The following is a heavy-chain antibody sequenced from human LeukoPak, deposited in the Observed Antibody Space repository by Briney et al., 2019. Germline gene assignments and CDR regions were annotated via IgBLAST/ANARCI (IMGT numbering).Heavy chain of an antibody. Sequence: GGSLRLSCAASGFTFSDYYMSWIRQAPGKGLEWVSHISSSGNTIYYADSVKGRFTISRDNAKNSLYLQMNSLRAEDTAVYFCARVKYYYDSSGYYEYYFDYWGQGTLVTVSS. CDR3: ARVKYYYDSSGYYEYYFDY. CDR1: GFTFSDYY. CDR2: ISSSGNTI. D-gene: IGHD3-22*01. J-gene: IGHJ4*02. V-gene: IGHV3-11*01.